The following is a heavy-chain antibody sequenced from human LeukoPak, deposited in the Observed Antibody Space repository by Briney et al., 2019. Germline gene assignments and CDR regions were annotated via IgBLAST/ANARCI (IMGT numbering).Heavy chain of an antibody. D-gene: IGHD4-17*01. CDR2: FDPEDGET. J-gene: IGHJ5*02. CDR3: ARHDYGDYDWFDP. V-gene: IGHV1-24*01. Sequence: ASVKVSCKVSGYTLTELSMHWVRQAPGKGLEWMGGFDPEDGETIYAQKFQGRVTMTRDTSISTAYMELSRLRSDDTAVYYCARHDYGDYDWFDPWGQGTLVTVSS. CDR1: GYTLTELS.